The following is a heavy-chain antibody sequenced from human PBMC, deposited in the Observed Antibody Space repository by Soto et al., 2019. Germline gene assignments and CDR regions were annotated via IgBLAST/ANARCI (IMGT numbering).Heavy chain of an antibody. CDR1: GYTFTGYY. Sequence: AASVKVSCKASGYTFTGYYMHWVRQAPGQGLEWMGWINPNSGGTNYAQKFQGRVTMTRDTSISTAYMELSRLRSDDTAVYYCARDDVGYYYGMDVWGQGTTVTVSS. CDR2: INPNSGGT. V-gene: IGHV1-2*02. CDR3: ARDDVGYYYGMDV. D-gene: IGHD3-16*01. J-gene: IGHJ6*02.